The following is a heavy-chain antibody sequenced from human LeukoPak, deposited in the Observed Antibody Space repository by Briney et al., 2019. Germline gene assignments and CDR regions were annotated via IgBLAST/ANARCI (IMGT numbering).Heavy chain of an antibody. Sequence: GGSLRLSCAASGFTFSSYSMNWVRQAPGKGLEWVSSITGSSTYIHYADSVKGRFTISRDNAKNSLYLQMNSLRAEDTAVYYCARGEDYYDSSGYYHYWGQGTLVTVSS. CDR3: ARGEDYYDSSGYYHY. CDR2: ITGSSTYI. V-gene: IGHV3-21*01. D-gene: IGHD3-22*01. CDR1: GFTFSSYS. J-gene: IGHJ4*02.